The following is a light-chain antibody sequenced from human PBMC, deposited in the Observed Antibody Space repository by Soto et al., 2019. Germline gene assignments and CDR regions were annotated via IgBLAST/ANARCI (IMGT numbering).Light chain of an antibody. CDR1: QSVSSSY. CDR3: QQYGSSPRT. J-gene: IGKJ1*01. V-gene: IGKV3-20*01. Sequence: EIVLTQSPGTLSLSPGERATLSCRASQSVSSSYLAWYQQKPGQAPRLLIYGASSRATGIPDRFSGSGSGTDCTLTISRLEPEDFAVYYCQQYGSSPRTFGQGTKVELK. CDR2: GAS.